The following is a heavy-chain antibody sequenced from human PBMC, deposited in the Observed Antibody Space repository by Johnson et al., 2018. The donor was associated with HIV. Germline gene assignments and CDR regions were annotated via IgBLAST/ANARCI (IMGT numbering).Heavy chain of an antibody. V-gene: IGHV3-66*02. CDR3: AKDIFTWNYEGSRAFDI. CDR1: GYSVTGYN. Sequence: VQLVESGGGLVQPGGSLRLSCAVSGYSVTGYNMNWVRQAPVKGLEWVSVIYTGSDSTSYTDPVQGRFTISRDNSKNSLYLQMNSLRAEDTALYYCAKDIFTWNYEGSRAFDIWGQGIMVTVSS. CDR2: IYTGSDST. D-gene: IGHD1-7*01. J-gene: IGHJ3*02.